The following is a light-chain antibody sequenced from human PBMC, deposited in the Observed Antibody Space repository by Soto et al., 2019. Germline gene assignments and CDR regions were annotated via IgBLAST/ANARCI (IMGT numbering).Light chain of an antibody. CDR2: DVS. Sequence: QYALTQPRSVSGSPGQSVTISCTGTSSDVGSYNYVSWYQQHPGKAPKVIIYDVSKRPSGVPDRFSASKSGNTASLTISRLQADDEADYYCCSYAGRYSYVFGSGTKVTVL. J-gene: IGLJ1*01. CDR1: SSDVGSYNY. CDR3: CSYAGRYSYV. V-gene: IGLV2-11*01.